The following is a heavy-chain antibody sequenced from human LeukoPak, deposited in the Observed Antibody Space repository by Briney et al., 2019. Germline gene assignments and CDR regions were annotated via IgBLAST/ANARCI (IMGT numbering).Heavy chain of an antibody. J-gene: IGHJ4*02. V-gene: IGHV1-18*01. Sequence: GASVKVSCKASGYTFTSYGISWVRQAPGQGLEWMGWISAYNGNTNYAQKLQGRVTMTTDTSTSTAYMELRSLRSDDTAVYYCASRRGGPESSYYALDYWGQGTLVTVSS. CDR3: ASRRGGPESSYYALDY. D-gene: IGHD3-16*02. CDR1: GYTFTSYG. CDR2: ISAYNGNT.